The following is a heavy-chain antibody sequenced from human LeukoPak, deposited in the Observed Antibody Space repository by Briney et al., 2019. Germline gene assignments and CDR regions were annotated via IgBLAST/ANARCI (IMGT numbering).Heavy chain of an antibody. CDR1: GCIFSSND. CDR2: MNPNSGDT. D-gene: IGHD3-10*01. V-gene: IGHV1-8*01. Sequence: ASVKVSCKASGCIFSSNDINWVRQAAGQGLEWMGWMNPNSGDTGYTQKFQGRVAMTRSTSITTAYMELSSLRSEDTAVYYCARGPFGSGSFLDYWGQGTLVTVSS. J-gene: IGHJ4*02. CDR3: ARGPFGSGSFLDY.